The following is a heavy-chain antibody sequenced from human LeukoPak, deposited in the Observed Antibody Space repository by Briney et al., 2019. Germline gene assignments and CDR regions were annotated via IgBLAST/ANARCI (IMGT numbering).Heavy chain of an antibody. V-gene: IGHV1-46*01. Sequence: GASVKVSCKASGYTFTSYYMHWVRQAPGQGLEWMGIINPSGGSTSYAQKFQGRVTMTRGTSTSTVYMELSSLRSEDTAVYYCARVWGSSWSRYYFDYWGQGTLVTVSS. CDR3: ARVWGSSWSRYYFDY. D-gene: IGHD6-13*01. J-gene: IGHJ4*02. CDR1: GYTFTSYY. CDR2: INPSGGST.